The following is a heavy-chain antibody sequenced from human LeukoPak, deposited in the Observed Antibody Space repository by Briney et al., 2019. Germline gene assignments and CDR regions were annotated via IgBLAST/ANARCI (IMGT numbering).Heavy chain of an antibody. CDR2: ISDSGGST. Sequence: GGFLRLSCEASGFTFSSYAVSWVRQAPGKGLAWVSAISDSGGSTQYADSVKGRFTISRDNSKNTLYLQMNSLRAEDTAVYYCAKGSSNWRDYYYFDYWGQGTLVTVSS. D-gene: IGHD6-13*01. J-gene: IGHJ4*02. V-gene: IGHV3-23*01. CDR3: AKGSSNWRDYYYFDY. CDR1: GFTFSSYA.